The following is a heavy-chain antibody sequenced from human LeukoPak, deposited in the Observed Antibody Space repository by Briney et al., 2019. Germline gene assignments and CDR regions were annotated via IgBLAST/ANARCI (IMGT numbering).Heavy chain of an antibody. J-gene: IGHJ4*02. CDR2: IISSSSYI. D-gene: IGHD2-15*01. CDR3: ASGVFYSYFDY. V-gene: IGHV3-21*01. CDR1: GFTFSSYS. Sequence: GGSLRLSCAAPGFTFSSYSMNWVRQAPGKGLEWVSSIISSSSYIYYADSVKGRLPISRDKAKNSLYLQMNSLRAEDTAVYYCASGVFYSYFDYWGQGTLVTVSS.